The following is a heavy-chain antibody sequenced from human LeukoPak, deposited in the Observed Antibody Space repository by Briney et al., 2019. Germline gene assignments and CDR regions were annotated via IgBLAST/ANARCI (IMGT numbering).Heavy chain of an antibody. CDR1: GGSISSYY. J-gene: IGHJ2*01. D-gene: IGHD1-20*01. CDR2: IYYSGST. CDR3: ARADNWNLYWYFDL. V-gene: IGHV4-59*01. Sequence: SETLSLTCTVSGGSISSYYWSWIRQPPGKGLEWIGYIYYSGSTNYNPTLKSRVTISVDTSKNQFSLKLSSVTAADTAVYYCARADNWNLYWYFDLWGRGTLVTVSS.